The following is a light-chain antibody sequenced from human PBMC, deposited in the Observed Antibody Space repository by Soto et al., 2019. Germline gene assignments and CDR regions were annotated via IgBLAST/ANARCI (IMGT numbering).Light chain of an antibody. CDR1: QSLLHSYGNTY. CDR2: KVS. Sequence: EIVMTQTPLSSPVTLGQAASITGRSSQSLLHSYGNTYLSWFQQRPGQPPRLLIYKVSDRFSGVPDRFSGSGAGTDFTLTISRVEAEDVGVYYCMQVLQSPITFGQGTRLEIK. V-gene: IGKV2-24*01. J-gene: IGKJ5*01. CDR3: MQVLQSPIT.